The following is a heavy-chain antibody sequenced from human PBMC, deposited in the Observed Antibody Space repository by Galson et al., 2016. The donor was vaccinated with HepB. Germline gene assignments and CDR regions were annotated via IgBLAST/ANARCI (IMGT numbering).Heavy chain of an antibody. CDR3: ARVLFLYFDY. J-gene: IGHJ4*02. CDR1: GFAVSSDY. V-gene: IGHV3-53*01. CDR2: VYSGGST. Sequence: PLRLSCAASGFAVSSDYMSWVRQAPGKGLEWVSAVYSGGSTYYADSVKGRFTISRDNSKNTLYLQMNSLRAEDTAVYYCARVLFLYFDYWGQGTLVTASS.